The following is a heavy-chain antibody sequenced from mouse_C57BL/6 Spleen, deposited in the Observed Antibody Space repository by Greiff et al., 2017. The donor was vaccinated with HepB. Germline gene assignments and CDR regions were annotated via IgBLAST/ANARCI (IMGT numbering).Heavy chain of an antibody. CDR2: ISSGSSTI. Sequence: DVKLVESGGGLVKPGGSLKLSCAASGFTFSDYGMHWVRQAPEKGLEWVAYISSGSSTIYYADTVKGRFTISRDNAKNTLFLQMTSLRSEDTAIYYCASPGDGYYGFAYWGQGTLVTVSA. V-gene: IGHV5-17*01. D-gene: IGHD2-3*01. CDR1: GFTFSDYG. J-gene: IGHJ3*01. CDR3: ASPGDGYYGFAY.